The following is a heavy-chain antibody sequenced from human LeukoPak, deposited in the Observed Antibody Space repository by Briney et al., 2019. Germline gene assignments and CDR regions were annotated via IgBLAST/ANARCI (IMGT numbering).Heavy chain of an antibody. CDR1: GFTFDDYA. V-gene: IGHV3-9*01. CDR3: AKDMPDIVVVPAAIHYYYYMDV. Sequence: GRSLRLSCAASGFTFDDYAMHWVRQAPGKGLEWVSGISWNSGSIGYADSVKGRFTISRDNAKISLYLQMNSLRAEDTALYYCAKDMPDIVVVPAAIHYYYYMDVWGKGTTVTVSS. D-gene: IGHD2-2*01. J-gene: IGHJ6*03. CDR2: ISWNSGSI.